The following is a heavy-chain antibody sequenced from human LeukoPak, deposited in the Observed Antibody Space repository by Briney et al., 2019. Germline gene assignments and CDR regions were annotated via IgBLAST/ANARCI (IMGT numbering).Heavy chain of an antibody. CDR1: GFTFSSYA. Sequence: GSLRLSCAASGFTFSSYAMHWVRQAPGKGLEWAAVISYDGSNKYYADSVKGRFTISRDNSKNTLYLQMNSLRAEDTAVYYCANGGPLAAATHSNWGQGTLVTVSS. J-gene: IGHJ4*02. CDR3: ANGGPLAAATHSN. CDR2: ISYDGSNK. V-gene: IGHV3-30-3*01. D-gene: IGHD6-13*01.